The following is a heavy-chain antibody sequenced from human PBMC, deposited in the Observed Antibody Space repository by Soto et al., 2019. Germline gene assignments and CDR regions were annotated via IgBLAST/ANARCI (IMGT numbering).Heavy chain of an antibody. CDR1: GGTFGNSA. CDR2: IIPIFPTP. CDR3: AREKNRLKLGGNYYYGLDV. Sequence: QVQLVQSGAEVKKPGSSVTVSCKASGGTFGNSAISWVRQAPGQGLEWMGGIIPIFPTPDYAQKFQGRVTITADESTRTAYRDLTSLKSGDTPVYYWAREKNRLKLGGNYYYGLDVWGQGTPVTVSS. V-gene: IGHV1-69*12. D-gene: IGHD6-25*01. J-gene: IGHJ6*02.